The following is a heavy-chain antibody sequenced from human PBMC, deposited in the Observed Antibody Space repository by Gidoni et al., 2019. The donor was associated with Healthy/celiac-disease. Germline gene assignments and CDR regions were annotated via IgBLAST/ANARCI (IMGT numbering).Heavy chain of an antibody. CDR3: ARSRSGYYWLFDY. V-gene: IGHV4-30-2*01. CDR2: IYHCGST. J-gene: IGHJ4*02. Sequence: LQLQESGAGLLKPAQTLSLTCAVPGGSISSGGCSWSWIRQPAGKGLEWIGYIYHCGSTYDHPSLNSRVTLSVDRSKHQFSLKLSSVTASDTAVYYCARSRSGYYWLFDYWGPGTLVTVSS. CDR1: GGSISSGGCS. D-gene: IGHD3-22*01.